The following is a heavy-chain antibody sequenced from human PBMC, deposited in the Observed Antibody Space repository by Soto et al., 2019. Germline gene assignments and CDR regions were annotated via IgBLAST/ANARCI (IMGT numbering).Heavy chain of an antibody. J-gene: IGHJ6*02. D-gene: IGHD2-21*02. Sequence: GSLRLSCAASGFAFSTFSMHWVRQAPGKGLEWVSSIGTRGDIYYADSVKGRFTISRDNAKNSLSLQMNSLRAEDTGVYYCAREETAWPLAYGLDVWGQGTTVTVSS. CDR2: IGTRGDI. CDR3: AREETAWPLAYGLDV. CDR1: GFAFSTFS. V-gene: IGHV3-21*01.